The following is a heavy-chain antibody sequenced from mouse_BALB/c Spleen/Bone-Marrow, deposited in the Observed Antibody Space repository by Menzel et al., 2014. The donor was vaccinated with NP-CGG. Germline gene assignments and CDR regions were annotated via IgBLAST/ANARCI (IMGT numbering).Heavy chain of an antibody. CDR1: GFNIKDTY. D-gene: IGHD1-1*01. CDR3: ASYVYGYYFDY. V-gene: IGHV14-3*02. J-gene: IGHJ2*01. CDR2: IDPANVNT. Sequence: VQLRQSGAELVKPGASVKLSCTAPGFNIKDTYMHWVKQRPEQGLEWIGRIDPANVNTKYDPKFQGKATITADTSSNTAYLQLSSLTSEDTAVYYCASYVYGYYFDYWGQGTTLTVSS.